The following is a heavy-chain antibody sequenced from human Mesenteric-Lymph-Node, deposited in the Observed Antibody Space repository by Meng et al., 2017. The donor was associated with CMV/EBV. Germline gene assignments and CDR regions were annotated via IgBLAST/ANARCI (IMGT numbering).Heavy chain of an antibody. CDR2: TNNDGSTT. CDR3: ARVKGIAAAGNDY. CDR1: GFTFSDYW. V-gene: IGHV3-74*01. Sequence: GESLKISCAASGFTFSDYWMHWVRQAPGKGLVWVSHTNNDGSTTTYADSVKGRFTISRDNSKNTLYLQMNSLRAEDTAVYYCARVKGIAAAGNDYWGQGTLVTVSS. J-gene: IGHJ4*02. D-gene: IGHD6-13*01.